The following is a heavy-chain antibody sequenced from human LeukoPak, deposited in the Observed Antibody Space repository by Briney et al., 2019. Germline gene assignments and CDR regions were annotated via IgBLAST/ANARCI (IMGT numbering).Heavy chain of an antibody. Sequence: SETLSLTCAVYGGSFSGYYWSWIRQPPGKGLEWIGEINHSGSTNYNPSLKSRVTISVDTSKNQFSLKLSSVTAADTAVYYCARRAQPQYSSSWYRWYFDLWGRGTLVTVSS. V-gene: IGHV4-34*01. CDR3: ARRAQPQYSSSWYRWYFDL. CDR1: GGSFSGYY. D-gene: IGHD6-13*01. CDR2: INHSGST. J-gene: IGHJ2*01.